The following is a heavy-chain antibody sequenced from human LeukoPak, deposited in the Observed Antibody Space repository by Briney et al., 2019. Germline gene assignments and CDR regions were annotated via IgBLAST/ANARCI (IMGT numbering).Heavy chain of an antibody. V-gene: IGHV3-48*04. CDR3: AREDGFSHYYYMDV. CDR1: GFTFGSYG. J-gene: IGHJ6*03. CDR2: VSSSGSTI. Sequence: PGGSLRLSCAASGFTFGSYGMHWVRQAPGKGLEWVSYVSSSGSTIYYADSVKGRFTISRDNAKNSLYLQMNSLRAEDTAVYYCAREDGFSHYYYMDVWGKGTTVTVSS. D-gene: IGHD3-10*01.